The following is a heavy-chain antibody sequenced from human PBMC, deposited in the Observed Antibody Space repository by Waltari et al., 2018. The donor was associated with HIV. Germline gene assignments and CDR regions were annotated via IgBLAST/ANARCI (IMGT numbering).Heavy chain of an antibody. CDR3: AKDWGAVAGSYGMDV. J-gene: IGHJ6*02. Sequence: EVQLVESGGGLVQPGRSLRLSCATSGFTFDDYAMHWVRQDAGKGLEGVLVISWNSGTIADADSVKGRFTISRDNAKNYLYLQMSSLRIEDTAFYYCAKDWGAVAGSYGMDVWGQGTTVTVSS. CDR2: ISWNSGTI. CDR1: GFTFDDYA. V-gene: IGHV3-9*01. D-gene: IGHD6-19*01.